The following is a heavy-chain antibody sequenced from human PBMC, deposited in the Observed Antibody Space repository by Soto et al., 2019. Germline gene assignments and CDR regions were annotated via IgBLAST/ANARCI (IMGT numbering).Heavy chain of an antibody. CDR1: GFTFSSYA. V-gene: IGHV3-23*01. CDR2: ISGSGGST. D-gene: IGHD2-2*01. CDR3: AKGDCSSTSCYFDY. J-gene: IGHJ4*02. Sequence: GGSLRLSCAASGFTFSSYAMSWVRQAPGKGLEWVSAISGSGGSTYYADSVEGRFTISRDNSKNTLYLQMNSLRAEDTAVYYCAKGDCSSTSCYFDYWGQGTLVTVSS.